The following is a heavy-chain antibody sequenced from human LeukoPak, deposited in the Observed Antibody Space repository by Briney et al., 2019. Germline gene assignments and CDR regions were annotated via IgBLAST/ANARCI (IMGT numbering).Heavy chain of an antibody. CDR3: ARDSGGYYDRSLAFDM. J-gene: IGHJ3*02. V-gene: IGHV1-8*03. D-gene: IGHD3-22*01. Sequence: ASVKVSCKGYGYTFINHDIDWVRQAAGQGLEWMGWMNSNSGNTGYAQKFQGRVTFTRDTSISTAYMELYSLTSDDTAVYYCARDSGGYYDRSLAFDMWGQGTMVTVSS. CDR1: GYTFINHD. CDR2: MNSNSGNT.